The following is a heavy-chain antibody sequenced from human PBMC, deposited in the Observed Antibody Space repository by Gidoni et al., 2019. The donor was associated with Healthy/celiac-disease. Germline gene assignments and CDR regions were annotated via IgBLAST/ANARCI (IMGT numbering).Heavy chain of an antibody. D-gene: IGHD2-15*01. CDR1: AFTFSSYR. J-gene: IGHJ3*02. V-gene: IGHV3-21*01. Sequence: EVQLVASGGGLVKPGGSLRLSCAASAFTFSSYRMNWVRQAPGKGLERVSSISSSSSYIYYADSVKGRFTISRDNAKNSLYLQMNSLRAEDTAVYYCASLGYCSGGSCQGSDAFDIWGQGTMVTVSS. CDR2: ISSSSSYI. CDR3: ASLGYCSGGSCQGSDAFDI.